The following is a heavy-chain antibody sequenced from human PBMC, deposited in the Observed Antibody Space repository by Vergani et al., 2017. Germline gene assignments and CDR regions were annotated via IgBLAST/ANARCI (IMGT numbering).Heavy chain of an antibody. CDR1: GFALNRHA. CDR3: VGDRGLCAGGRCYTEAWDY. CDR2: ISFDGTNE. Sequence: QVQLVESGGGLVQPGTSLRLSCVVSGFALNRHAMYWVRQAPGKGLEWVVGISFDGTNEYYPDLVKGRFTISRDIAKNTLYLQVRSLRLEDTGVYHCVGDRGLCAGGRCYTEAWDYWGQGTPVTVSS. J-gene: IGHJ4*02. D-gene: IGHD2-2*02. V-gene: IGHV3-30-3*01.